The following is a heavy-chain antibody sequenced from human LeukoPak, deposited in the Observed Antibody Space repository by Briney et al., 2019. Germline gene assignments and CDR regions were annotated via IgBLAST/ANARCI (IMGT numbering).Heavy chain of an antibody. V-gene: IGHV3-74*01. CDR3: ARDFDGPRASDY. CDR2: INTDGSYS. CDR1: GFTFSYFW. D-gene: IGHD4-17*01. Sequence: GGSLILSCAASGFTFSYFWMHWLGQTPGKGLVRVSCINTDGSYSSYADSVKGRFTISRDNVRNTLYLQMNSLRAEDSAVYYCARDFDGPRASDYWGQGISVTVSS. J-gene: IGHJ4*02.